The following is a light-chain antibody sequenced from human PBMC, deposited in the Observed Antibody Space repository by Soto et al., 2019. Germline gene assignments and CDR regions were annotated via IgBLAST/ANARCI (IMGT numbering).Light chain of an antibody. V-gene: IGKV3-15*01. CDR1: QSVSRD. CDR2: DAT. CDR3: QHYNNWPPWT. J-gene: IGKJ1*01. Sequence: EIVMTQSPATLSVSPGEGATLSCSASQSVSRDLAWYQQKPGQAPRLLIYDATTRATGIPARFSGSGSGTEFTLTISSLHSEDFAVYYCQHYNNWPPWTVGQGTRVEIK.